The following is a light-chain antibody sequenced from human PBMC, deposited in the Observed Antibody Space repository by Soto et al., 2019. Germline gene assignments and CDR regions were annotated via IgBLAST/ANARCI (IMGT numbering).Light chain of an antibody. J-gene: IGKJ1*01. CDR2: GAS. V-gene: IGKV3-20*01. Sequence: EIVLTQSPGTLSLSPGESATLSCRASQSVSRSYLAWYQQKPGQAPRLLIYGASSRATGIPDSFSGSGSGTDFTITISRLEPEDFAVYYCQQYGSSPRTFGQGTKVEIK. CDR1: QSVSRSY. CDR3: QQYGSSPRT.